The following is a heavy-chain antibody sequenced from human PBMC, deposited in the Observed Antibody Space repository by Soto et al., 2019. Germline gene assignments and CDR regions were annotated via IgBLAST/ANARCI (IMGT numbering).Heavy chain of an antibody. CDR3: AKSFSSNWYDYFNY. D-gene: IGHD6-13*01. J-gene: IGHJ4*02. Sequence: WASVKVSCKASGYIFTAYSMHWVRRAPGQGLEWMGVVNPSGSSTNYAQKFQGRITLTRDTSRSTVYMDLSSLTSEDTALYYCAKSFSSNWYDYFNYWGQGTLVTVSS. CDR2: VNPSGSST. V-gene: IGHV1-46*01. CDR1: GYIFTAYS.